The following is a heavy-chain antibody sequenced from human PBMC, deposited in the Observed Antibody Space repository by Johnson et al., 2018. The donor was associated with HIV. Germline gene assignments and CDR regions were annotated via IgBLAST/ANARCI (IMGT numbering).Heavy chain of an antibody. Sequence: MQLVESGGGLVQPGGSLRLSCAVSAFSVSSNYMSWVRQAPGKGLEWVSVIYSDGTTYYADSVKGRFTISRDNSKNTLYLQMKSLRAEDTAVYYCVRDGNYYDRSGYRVDAFDVWGQGTMVTVSS. CDR3: VRDGNYYDRSGYRVDAFDV. J-gene: IGHJ3*01. CDR2: IYSDGTT. CDR1: AFSVSSNY. V-gene: IGHV3-66*02. D-gene: IGHD3-22*01.